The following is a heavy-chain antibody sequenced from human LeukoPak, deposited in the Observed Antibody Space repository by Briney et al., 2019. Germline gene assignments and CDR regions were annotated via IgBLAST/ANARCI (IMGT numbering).Heavy chain of an antibody. D-gene: IGHD5-18*01. CDR3: AGGARYSYAPYYFDY. CDR1: GGSISSYY. J-gene: IGHJ4*02. Sequence: SETLSLTCTVSGGSISSYYWSWIRQPPGKGLEWIGYIYYSGSTNYNPSLKSRFTISVDASKNQSSLKLSSVTPADTAVYYCAGGARYSYAPYYFDYWGQGTLVTVSS. V-gene: IGHV4-59*01. CDR2: IYYSGST.